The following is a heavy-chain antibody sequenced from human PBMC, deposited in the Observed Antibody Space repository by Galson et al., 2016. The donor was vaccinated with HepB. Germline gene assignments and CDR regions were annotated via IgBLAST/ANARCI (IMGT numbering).Heavy chain of an antibody. CDR3: VRDQSPGGVAY. V-gene: IGHV3-74*01. CDR1: GFSISTYW. D-gene: IGHD3-16*01. CDR2: IGPDGSGT. Sequence: SLRLSCAASGFSISTYWMHWLRQGPGKGLEWVSRIGPDGSGTLFGDSVEGRFTISKDNAKNTLSLQVNSLRVEDTAVYYCVRDQSPGGVAYWGQGALVTVSS. J-gene: IGHJ4*02.